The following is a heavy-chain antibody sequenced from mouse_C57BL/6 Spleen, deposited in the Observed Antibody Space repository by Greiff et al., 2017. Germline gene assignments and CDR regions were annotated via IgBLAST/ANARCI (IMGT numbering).Heavy chain of an antibody. Sequence: VQLQQSGPELVKPGASVKISCKASGYAFSSSWMNWVKQRPGKGLEWIGRIYPGDGDTNYNGKFKGKATLTADKSSSTAYMQLSSLTSEDSAVCFCARGELRSFDYWGQGTTLTVAS. D-gene: IGHD3-2*02. V-gene: IGHV1-82*01. J-gene: IGHJ2*01. CDR1: GYAFSSSW. CDR2: IYPGDGDT. CDR3: ARGELRSFDY.